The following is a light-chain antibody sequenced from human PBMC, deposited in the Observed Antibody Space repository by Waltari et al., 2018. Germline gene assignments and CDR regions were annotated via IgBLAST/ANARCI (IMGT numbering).Light chain of an antibody. J-gene: IGKJ1*01. V-gene: IGKV4-1*01. Sequence: DIVMTQSPDSLAVSLGERATINCKSSQSVLCSSNNKNYLAWYQQKPRQPPTLLIYWASTRESGVPDRFSGSGSETDFTLTISSLQAEDVAVYYCQQYYSTPRTFGQGTKVEIK. CDR1: QSVLCSSNNKNY. CDR2: WAS. CDR3: QQYYSTPRT.